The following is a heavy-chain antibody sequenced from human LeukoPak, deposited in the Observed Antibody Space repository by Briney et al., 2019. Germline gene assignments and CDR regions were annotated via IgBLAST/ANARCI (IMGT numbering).Heavy chain of an antibody. D-gene: IGHD6-13*01. CDR2: IYHSGST. CDR3: ASAEPRGIIWYPY. V-gene: IGHV4-4*02. Sequence: PSGTLSLTCAVAGASISSNNWWWGWVRQPPGKGLEWIGEIYHSGSTNYNPSLKSRVTMSVDKSKNQFSLKLSSVTAADTAVYYCASAEPRGIIWYPYWGQGTLVTVSS. CDR1: GASISSNNW. J-gene: IGHJ4*02.